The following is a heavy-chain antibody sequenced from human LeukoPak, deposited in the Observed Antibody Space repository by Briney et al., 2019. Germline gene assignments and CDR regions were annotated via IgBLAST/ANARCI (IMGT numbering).Heavy chain of an antibody. V-gene: IGHV1-24*01. CDR1: GYTLTELS. Sequence: ASVKVSCKVSGYTLTELSMHWVRQAPGKGLEWMGGFDPEDGETIYAQKFQGRVTMTEDTSTDTAYMELSSLRSEDTAVYYCATIPLGDILTGYYDYWGQGTLVTVSS. CDR2: FDPEDGET. D-gene: IGHD3-9*01. J-gene: IGHJ4*02. CDR3: ATIPLGDILTGYYDY.